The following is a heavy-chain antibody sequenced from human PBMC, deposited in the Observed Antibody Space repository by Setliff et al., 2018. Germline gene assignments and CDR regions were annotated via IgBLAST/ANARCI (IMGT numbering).Heavy chain of an antibody. Sequence: SETLSLTCAVSGFSISSGYYWGWIRQPPGKGLEWIVNIHHSGKAYYNPSLKSRVTMSVDTSKNHVSLKLSSVTAADAAVYFCARGGTFRYFDYWGQGTPVTVS. V-gene: IGHV4-38-2*01. J-gene: IGHJ4*02. CDR3: ARGGTFRYFDY. CDR2: IHHSGKA. CDR1: GFSISSGYY. D-gene: IGHD2-15*01.